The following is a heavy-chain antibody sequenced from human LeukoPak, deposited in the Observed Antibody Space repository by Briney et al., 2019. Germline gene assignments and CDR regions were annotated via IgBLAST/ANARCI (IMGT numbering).Heavy chain of an antibody. Sequence: SETLSLTCAVSGGSISSGGYSWSWIRQPPRKGLEWIGYIYHSGSTYYNPSLKSRVTISVDRSKNQFSLKLSSVTAADTAVYYCAREDRYGLDYWGQGTLVTVSS. CDR2: IYHSGST. J-gene: IGHJ4*02. D-gene: IGHD5-18*01. V-gene: IGHV4-30-2*01. CDR3: AREDRYGLDY. CDR1: GGSISSGGYS.